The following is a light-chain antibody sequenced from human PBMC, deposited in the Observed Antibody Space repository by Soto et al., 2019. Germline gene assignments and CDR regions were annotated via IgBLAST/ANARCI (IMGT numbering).Light chain of an antibody. J-gene: IGKJ1*01. CDR2: AAS. Sequence: DIQMTQSPSSLSASLGDRVTITCRASQNIDNYLNWYQQKPGEAPKLLISAASTLFSGVPSRFSGSGSGTDFTLTISSLQPEDFATYYCQQSYTTPRTFGPGTKVDIK. V-gene: IGKV1-39*01. CDR1: QNIDNY. CDR3: QQSYTTPRT.